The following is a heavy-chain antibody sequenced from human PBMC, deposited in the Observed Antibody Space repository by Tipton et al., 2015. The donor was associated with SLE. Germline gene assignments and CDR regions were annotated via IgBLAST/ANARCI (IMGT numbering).Heavy chain of an antibody. CDR1: GGSISSGSYY. V-gene: IGHV4-61*02. CDR3: AREKWELGYFQH. D-gene: IGHD1-26*01. Sequence: LRLSCTVSGGSISSGSYYWSWIRQPAGKGLEWIGRIYTSGSTNYNPSLKSRVTISVDTSKNQFSLKLSSVTAADTAVYYCAREKWELGYFQHWGQGTLVTVSS. CDR2: IYTSGST. J-gene: IGHJ1*01.